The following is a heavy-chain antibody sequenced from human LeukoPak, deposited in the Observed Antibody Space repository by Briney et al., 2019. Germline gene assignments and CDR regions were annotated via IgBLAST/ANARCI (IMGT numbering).Heavy chain of an antibody. V-gene: IGHV4-34*01. CDR3: ARQRRFYSSSWYGAYGWFDP. D-gene: IGHD6-13*01. J-gene: IGHJ5*02. CDR2: INHSGST. CDR1: GGSFSGYY. Sequence: SETLSLTCAVYGGSFSGYYWSWIRQPPGKGLEWIGEINHSGSTNYNPSLKSRVTISVDTSKTQFSLKLSSVTAADTAVYYCARQRRFYSSSWYGAYGWFDPWGQGTLVTVSS.